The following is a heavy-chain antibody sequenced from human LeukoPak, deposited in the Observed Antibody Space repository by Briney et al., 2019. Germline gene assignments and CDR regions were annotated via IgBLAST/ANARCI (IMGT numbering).Heavy chain of an antibody. CDR1: GFTFDDYA. CDR3: AKDPNSSGYFAHFDY. D-gene: IGHD3-22*01. Sequence: GGSLRLSCAASGFTFDDYAMHWVRQAPGKGLEWVSGISWNSGNMGYADFVKGRFTISRDNAKNSLYLQMNSLRAEDTALYYCAKDPNSSGYFAHFDYWGQGTLVTVSS. V-gene: IGHV3-9*01. CDR2: ISWNSGNM. J-gene: IGHJ4*02.